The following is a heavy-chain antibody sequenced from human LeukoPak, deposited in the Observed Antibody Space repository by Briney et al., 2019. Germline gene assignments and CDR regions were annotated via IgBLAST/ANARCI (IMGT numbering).Heavy chain of an antibody. CDR2: FDPEDGET. CDR1: GYTLTELS. D-gene: IGHD2-15*01. V-gene: IGHV1-24*01. Sequence: ASVKVSCKVSGYTLTELSMHWVRQAPGKGLEWMGGFDPEDGETIYAQKFQGRVTITADESTSTAYMELSSLRSEDTAVYYCARTTEGYCRGRSCYSYYYYMDVWGKGTTVTVSS. CDR3: ARTTEGYCRGRSCYSYYYYMDV. J-gene: IGHJ6*03.